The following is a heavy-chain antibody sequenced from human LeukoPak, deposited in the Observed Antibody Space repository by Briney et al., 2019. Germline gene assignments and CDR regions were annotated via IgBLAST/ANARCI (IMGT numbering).Heavy chain of an antibody. J-gene: IGHJ3*02. CDR3: ARVFYDILSPGVGFDI. D-gene: IGHD3-9*01. CDR2: IYYSGST. Sequence: SETLSLTCTVSGGSISSYYWSWIRQPPGKGLEWIGYIYYSGSTNYNPSLKSRVTISVDPSKNQFSLKVSSVPAADTAVYYCARVFYDILSPGVGFDIWGQGTMVTVSS. CDR1: GGSISSYY. V-gene: IGHV4-59*01.